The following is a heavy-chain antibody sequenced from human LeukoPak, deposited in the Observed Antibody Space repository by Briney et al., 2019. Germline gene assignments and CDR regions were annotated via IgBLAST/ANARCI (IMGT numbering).Heavy chain of an antibody. D-gene: IGHD5-12*01. CDR2: IYYSGST. V-gene: IGHV4-30-4*01. J-gene: IGHJ6*02. CDR3: ARGRLRYYYYGMDV. Sequence: PSETLSLTCTVSGGSISSGDYYWSWIRQPPGKGLEWIGYIYYSGSTNYNPSLKSRVTISVDTSKNQFSLKLSSVTAADTAVYYCARGRLRYYYYGMDVWGQGTTVTVSS. CDR1: GGSISSGDYY.